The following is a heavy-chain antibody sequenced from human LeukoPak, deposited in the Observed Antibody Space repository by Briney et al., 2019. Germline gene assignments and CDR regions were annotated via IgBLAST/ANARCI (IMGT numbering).Heavy chain of an antibody. Sequence: GGSLRLSCAASGFTFRSYGMHWVRQAPGKGLEWVSAINAGAGDTFYADSVKGRFTISRDNSKNTLYLQMNSLRAEDTAVYYCARDRGGGYSYGIDYWGQGTLVTVSS. CDR2: INAGAGDT. CDR1: GFTFRSYG. J-gene: IGHJ4*02. D-gene: IGHD5-18*01. V-gene: IGHV3-NL1*01. CDR3: ARDRGGGYSYGIDY.